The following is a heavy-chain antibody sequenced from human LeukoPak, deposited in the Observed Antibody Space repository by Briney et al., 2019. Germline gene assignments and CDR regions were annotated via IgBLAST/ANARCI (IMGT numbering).Heavy chain of an antibody. CDR2: ISSSSSYT. J-gene: IGHJ4*02. D-gene: IGHD3-22*01. V-gene: IGHV3-11*06. CDR3: ARDHADYYDSSGYLGVDY. Sequence: LSLTCAVYGGSFSGYYMSWIRQAPGKGLEWVSYISSSSSYTNYADSVKGRFTISRDNAKNSLYLQMNSLRAEDTAVYYCARDHADYYDSSGYLGVDYWGQGTLVTVSS. CDR1: GGSFSGYY.